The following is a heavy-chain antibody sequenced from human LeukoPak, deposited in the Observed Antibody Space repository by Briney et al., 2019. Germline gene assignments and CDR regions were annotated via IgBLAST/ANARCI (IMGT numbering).Heavy chain of an antibody. J-gene: IGHJ4*02. CDR3: VKDKKGYNRAFDY. CDR1: GFTFSSYA. Sequence: GGSLRLSCSASGFTFSSYAMHWVRQAPGKGLEYVSAISSNGGSTYYADSVKGRFTISRDNSKNTLYLQMSSLRAEGTAVYYCVKDKKGYNRAFDYWGQGTLVTVSS. D-gene: IGHD5-24*01. CDR2: ISSNGGST. V-gene: IGHV3-64D*06.